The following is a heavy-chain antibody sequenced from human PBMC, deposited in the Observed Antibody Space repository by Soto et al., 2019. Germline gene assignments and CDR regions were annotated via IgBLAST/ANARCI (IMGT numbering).Heavy chain of an antibody. CDR1: GYTFTDYF. Sequence: QVQLVQSGAEVKKPGASVKVSCKASGYTFTDYFIHWVRQDPGQGFEWMGWINPKSRGTNYAQKFQGRVTMTRDTSNSTAYMELRGLRSDDTAVYYCARVTLKAENWFDHWGQGTLVTVSS. CDR2: INPKSRGT. CDR3: ARVTLKAENWFDH. J-gene: IGHJ5*02. V-gene: IGHV1-2*02.